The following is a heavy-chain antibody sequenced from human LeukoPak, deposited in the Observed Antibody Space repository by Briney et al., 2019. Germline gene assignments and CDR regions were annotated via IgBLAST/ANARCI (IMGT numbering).Heavy chain of an antibody. D-gene: IGHD6-19*01. CDR3: ARYSRGWYNAFDF. V-gene: IGHV4-59*01. J-gene: IGHJ3*01. CDR1: GGSISSYY. Sequence: PSETLSLTCTVSGGSISSYYWSWIRQSPGTGLEWIGYIYNSGNTDYNPSLKSRVTISVDTSKNQFSLKLTSVTAADTAMYYCARYSRGWYNAFDFWGQGTMVTVSS. CDR2: IYNSGNT.